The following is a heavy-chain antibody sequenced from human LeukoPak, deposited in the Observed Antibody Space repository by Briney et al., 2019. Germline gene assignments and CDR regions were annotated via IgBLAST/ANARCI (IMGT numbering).Heavy chain of an antibody. CDR3: ARDSKYYYDSSGPSFDY. D-gene: IGHD3-22*01. CDR1: GGSFSGYY. V-gene: IGHV4-34*01. J-gene: IGHJ4*02. Sequence: PSETLSLTCAVYGGSFSGYYWSWIRQPPGKGLEWIGEINHSGSTNYNPSLKSRVTISVDTSKNQFSLKLSSVTAADTAVHYCARDSKYYYDSSGPSFDYWGQGTLVTVSS. CDR2: INHSGST.